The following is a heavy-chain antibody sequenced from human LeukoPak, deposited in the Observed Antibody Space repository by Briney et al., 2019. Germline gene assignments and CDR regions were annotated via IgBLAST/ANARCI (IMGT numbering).Heavy chain of an antibody. CDR2: ISYDGSNK. Sequence: PGRSLRLSCAASGFTFSSYAMHWVRQAPGKGLEWVAVISYDGSNKYYADSVKGRFTISRDNSKNTLYLHMNSLRAEDTAVYHCVKDRARGGATDFDYWGQGALVTVSS. CDR3: VKDRARGGATDFDY. CDR1: GFTFSSYA. D-gene: IGHD1-26*01. V-gene: IGHV3-30-3*01. J-gene: IGHJ4*02.